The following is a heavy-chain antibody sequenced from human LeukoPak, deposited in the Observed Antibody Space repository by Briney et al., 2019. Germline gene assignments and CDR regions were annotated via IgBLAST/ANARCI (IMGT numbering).Heavy chain of an antibody. CDR3: AILAAAGTRPFDP. D-gene: IGHD6-13*01. Sequence: SVKVSCKGSVGTFSSYAISWVRQAPGQGLEWMGGIIPIFGTANYAQKFHGRVTITADESTSTAYMELSSLRSEDTAVYYCAILAAAGTRPFDPWGQGTLVTVSS. CDR1: VGTFSSYA. CDR2: IIPIFGTA. J-gene: IGHJ5*02. V-gene: IGHV1-69*13.